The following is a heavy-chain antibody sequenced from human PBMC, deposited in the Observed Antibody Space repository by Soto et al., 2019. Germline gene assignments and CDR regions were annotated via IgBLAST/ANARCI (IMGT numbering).Heavy chain of an antibody. J-gene: IGHJ4*02. Sequence: QVQLVESGGGVVQPGRSLRLSCAASGFTFSSYAMHWVRQAPGKGLEWVAVISYDGSNKYYADSVKGRFTISRDNSKNTLYLQMNSLRAEDTAVYYCARDLYYYDSSCYSLTPDYWGQGTLVTVSS. D-gene: IGHD3-22*01. CDR2: ISYDGSNK. V-gene: IGHV3-30-3*01. CDR3: ARDLYYYDSSCYSLTPDY. CDR1: GFTFSSYA.